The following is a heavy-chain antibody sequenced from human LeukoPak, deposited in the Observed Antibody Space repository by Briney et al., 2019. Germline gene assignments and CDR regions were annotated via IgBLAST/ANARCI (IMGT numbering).Heavy chain of an antibody. V-gene: IGHV4-59*08. CDR3: ARSKSPHYYYGSGNWFDP. D-gene: IGHD3-10*01. Sequence: PSETLSLTCTVSGGSISSYYWSWIRQPPGKGLEWIGYIYYSGSTNYNPSLKSRVTISVDTSKNQFSLKLSSVTAADTAVYYCARSKSPHYYYGSGNWFDPWGQGTLVTVSS. CDR2: IYYSGST. J-gene: IGHJ5*02. CDR1: GGSISSYY.